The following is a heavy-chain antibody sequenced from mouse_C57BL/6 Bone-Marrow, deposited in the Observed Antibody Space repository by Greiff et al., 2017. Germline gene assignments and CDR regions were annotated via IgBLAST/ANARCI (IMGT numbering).Heavy chain of an antibody. Sequence: EVQLVESGPGLVKPSQSLSLTCSVTGYSITSGYYWNWIRQFPGNKLEWMGYISYDGSNNYNPSLKNRISITRDTSKNQFFLKLNSVTTEDTATYYCAGGTAADVSFAYWGQGTLVTVSA. CDR1: GYSITSGYY. V-gene: IGHV3-6*01. CDR3: AGGTAADVSFAY. D-gene: IGHD1-2*01. CDR2: ISYDGSN. J-gene: IGHJ3*01.